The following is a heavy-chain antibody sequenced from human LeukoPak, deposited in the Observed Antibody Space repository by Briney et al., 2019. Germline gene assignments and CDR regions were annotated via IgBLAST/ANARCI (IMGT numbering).Heavy chain of an antibody. D-gene: IGHD6-25*01. V-gene: IGHV4-39*01. Sequence: PSETLSLTCTVSGGSISSSSYYWGWIRQPPGKGLEWIGSIYYSGSTYYNPSLKSRVTISVDTSKNQFSLKLSSVTAADTAVYYCARTPGRRLFDYWGQGTLVTVSS. CDR2: IYYSGST. J-gene: IGHJ4*02. CDR1: GGSISSSSYY. CDR3: ARTPGRRLFDY.